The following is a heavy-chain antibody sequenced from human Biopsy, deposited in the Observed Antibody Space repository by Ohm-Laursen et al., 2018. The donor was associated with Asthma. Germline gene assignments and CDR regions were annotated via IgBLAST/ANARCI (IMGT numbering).Heavy chain of an antibody. Sequence: ASVKVSCKTSGYTFNSAGITWVRQAPGQGLEWMGWISVYNGNTKVAQKLQDRVTMVTDTSTSTAYMELRSLRSDDTAVYFCARAVDYSHYYGIDVWGQGTTVTV. CDR2: ISVYNGNT. CDR3: ARAVDYSHYYGIDV. CDR1: GYTFNSAG. V-gene: IGHV1-18*01. D-gene: IGHD3-10*01. J-gene: IGHJ6*02.